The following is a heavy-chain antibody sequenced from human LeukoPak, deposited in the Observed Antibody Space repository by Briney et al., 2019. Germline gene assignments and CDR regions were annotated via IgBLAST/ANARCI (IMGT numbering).Heavy chain of an antibody. CDR2: IYYSGST. CDR3: ARDGAQAYYDFWSGYYFDY. CDR1: GGSISSYY. Sequence: SETLSLTCTVSGGSISSYYWSWIRQPPGKGLEWIGSIYYSGSTNYNPSLKSRVTISVDTSKNQFSLKLSSVTAGDTAVYYCARDGAQAYYDFWSGYYFDYWVQGTLVTVYS. J-gene: IGHJ4*02. D-gene: IGHD3-3*01. V-gene: IGHV4-59*01.